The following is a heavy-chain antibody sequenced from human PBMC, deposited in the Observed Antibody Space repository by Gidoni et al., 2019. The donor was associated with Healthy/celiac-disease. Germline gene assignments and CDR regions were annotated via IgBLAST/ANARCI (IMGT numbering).Heavy chain of an antibody. CDR1: GGSVSRGSYY. V-gene: IGHV4-61*01. J-gene: IGHJ4*02. CDR3: ARDTVVVTAIRRLYYFDY. Sequence: QVQLQESGPGLVKPSETLSLTCTVSGGSVSRGSYYWSWIRQPPGKGLEWIGYIYYSGSTNYNPSLKSRVTISVDTSKNQFSLKLSSVTAADTAVYYCARDTVVVTAIRRLYYFDYWGQGTLVTVSS. D-gene: IGHD2-21*02. CDR2: IYYSGST.